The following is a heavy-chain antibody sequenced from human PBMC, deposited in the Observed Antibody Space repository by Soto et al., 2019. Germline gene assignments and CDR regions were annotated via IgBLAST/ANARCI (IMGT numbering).Heavy chain of an antibody. CDR3: ARGRYGDY. J-gene: IGHJ4*02. CDR1: GYAFTTYG. Sequence: QVHLVQSGAEVKKPGASVKVSCKGSGYAFTTYGITWVRQAPGQGLEWMGWISAHNGNTNYAQKVPRRVNVTRYTSTSTAYMELRSLRSDDTAVYYCARGRYGDYWGQGALVTVSS. V-gene: IGHV1-18*01. D-gene: IGHD1-1*01. CDR2: ISAHNGNT.